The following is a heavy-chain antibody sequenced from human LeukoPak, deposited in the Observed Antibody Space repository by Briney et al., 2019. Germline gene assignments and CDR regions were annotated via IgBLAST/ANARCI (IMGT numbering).Heavy chain of an antibody. D-gene: IGHD1-26*01. V-gene: IGHV1-18*01. J-gene: IGHJ4*02. CDR3: AKNRGGTWWDLADF. CDR2: MSADNGNT. CDR1: GHTFTKFG. Sequence: ASVKVSCKASGHTFTKFGITWVRQAPGQGFEYMGWMSADNGNTNYAQKFQGRVTITIDTSTSTAYMELRSLRSDDTAVYFCAKNRGGTWWDLADFWGQGTLVTVSS.